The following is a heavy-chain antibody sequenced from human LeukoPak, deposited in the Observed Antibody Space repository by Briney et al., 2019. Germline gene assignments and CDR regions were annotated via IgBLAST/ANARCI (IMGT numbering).Heavy chain of an antibody. Sequence: GGSLRLSCAASGFTFISSDMNWVRQAPGKGLEWVASISSNSRNTHYADSLKGRFTITRDNAKNSLYLQMNSLRAEDTAVYYCARILSSSHAFDIWGQGTMVTVSS. V-gene: IGHV3-21*01. CDR3: ARILSSSHAFDI. CDR1: GFTFISSD. J-gene: IGHJ3*02. CDR2: ISSNSRNT. D-gene: IGHD6-13*01.